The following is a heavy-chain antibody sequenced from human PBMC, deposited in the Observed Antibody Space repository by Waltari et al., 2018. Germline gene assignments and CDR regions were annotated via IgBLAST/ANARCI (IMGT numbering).Heavy chain of an antibody. D-gene: IGHD1-26*01. J-gene: IGHJ4*02. CDR1: GFTFSDHY. V-gene: IGHV3-72*01. CDR2: SRNKAQGYIT. CDR3: SSRHSGSSDY. Sequence: EVQLVESGGGLVQPGGSLRLSCAISGFTFSDHYIDWVRQAPGKGLEWVGRSRNKAQGYITEYAASVKGRVIISRDDSKNSLYLQMDSLKTEDTAMYYCSSRHSGSSDYWGQGTLVTVSS.